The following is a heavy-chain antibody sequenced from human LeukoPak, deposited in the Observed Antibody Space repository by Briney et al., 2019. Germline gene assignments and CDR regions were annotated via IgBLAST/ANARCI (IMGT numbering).Heavy chain of an antibody. CDR1: GFTFSTFA. D-gene: IGHD4-17*01. CDR3: AKANTVTSPVGY. CDR2: ISGSGGST. Sequence: GGSLRLSCAASGFTFSTFAMSWVRQAPGKGLEWVSAISGSGGSTYYADSVKGRFTISRGNSKNTLYLQMNSLRAEDTAVYYCAKANTVTSPVGYWGQGTLVTVSS. J-gene: IGHJ4*02. V-gene: IGHV3-23*01.